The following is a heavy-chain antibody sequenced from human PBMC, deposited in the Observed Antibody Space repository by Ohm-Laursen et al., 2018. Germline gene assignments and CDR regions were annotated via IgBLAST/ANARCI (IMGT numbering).Heavy chain of an antibody. CDR1: GGSFSGYY. Sequence: SDTLSLTCAVYGGSFSGYYWSWIRQPPGKGLEWVGEITHSGSTYYNPSLKSRVTMSLDTSKHQFSLKLSSLTAADSAVYYCARHSSGYTTSPFDYWGQGTLVTVSS. D-gene: IGHD3-22*01. J-gene: IGHJ4*02. CDR2: ITHSGST. CDR3: ARHSSGYTTSPFDY. V-gene: IGHV4-34*01.